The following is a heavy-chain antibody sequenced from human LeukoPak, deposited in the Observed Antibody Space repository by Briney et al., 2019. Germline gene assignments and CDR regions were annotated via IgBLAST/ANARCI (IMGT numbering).Heavy chain of an antibody. V-gene: IGHV1-2*02. CDR2: INPNSGGT. CDR3: ARASYYYDSSGYPGYYFDY. CDR1: GYTFTDYY. J-gene: IGHJ4*02. Sequence: ASVKVSFKASGYTFTDYYMHWVRQAPGQGLEWMGWINPNSGGTNYAQKFQGRVTMTRDTSISTAYMELSRLRSDDMAVLYCARASYYYDSSGYPGYYFDYWGQGTLVTVSS. D-gene: IGHD3-22*01.